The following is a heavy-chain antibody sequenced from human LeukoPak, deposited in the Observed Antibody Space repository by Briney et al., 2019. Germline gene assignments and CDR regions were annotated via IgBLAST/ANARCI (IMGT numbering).Heavy chain of an antibody. CDR1: GGSISSSSYY. Sequence: KPSETLSLTCTVSGGSISSSSYYWGWIRQPPGKGLEWIGSIHYSGSTYYNPSLKSRVTISVDTSKNQFSLKLSSVTAADTAVYYCARDHLAAAGLYYYYYYMDVWGKGTTVTVSS. J-gene: IGHJ6*03. D-gene: IGHD6-13*01. V-gene: IGHV4-39*02. CDR3: ARDHLAAAGLYYYYYYMDV. CDR2: IHYSGST.